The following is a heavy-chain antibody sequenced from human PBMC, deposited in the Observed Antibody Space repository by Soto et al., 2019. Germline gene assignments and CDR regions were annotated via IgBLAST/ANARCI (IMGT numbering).Heavy chain of an antibody. J-gene: IGHJ6*03. CDR2: ISSSSVYI. V-gene: IGHV3-21*01. D-gene: IGHD5-12*01. CDR3: ARVQVVATNHYYMDV. Sequence: EVQLVESGGGLVKPGGSLRLSCAASGFTFSSYSMNWVRQAPGKGLEWVSSISSSSVYIYYADSVKGRLTISRDNAKNSRDLQMDSLRAEDTAVYYCARVQVVATNHYYMDVWGKGTTVTVSS. CDR1: GFTFSSYS.